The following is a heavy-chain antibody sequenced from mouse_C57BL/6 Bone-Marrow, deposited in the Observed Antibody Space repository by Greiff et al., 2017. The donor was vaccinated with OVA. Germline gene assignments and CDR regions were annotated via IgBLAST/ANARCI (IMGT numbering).Heavy chain of an antibody. CDR1: GFNIKDDY. J-gene: IGHJ2*01. CDR2: IDPENGDT. V-gene: IGHV14-4*01. CDR3: TTRGIYYDYDKGY. Sequence: EVQGVESGAELVRPGASVKLSCTASGFNIKDDYMHWVKQRPEQGLEWIGWIDPENGDTEYASKFQGKATITADTSSNTAYLQLSSLTPEDTAVYYCTTRGIYYDYDKGYWGQGTTLTVSS. D-gene: IGHD2-4*01.